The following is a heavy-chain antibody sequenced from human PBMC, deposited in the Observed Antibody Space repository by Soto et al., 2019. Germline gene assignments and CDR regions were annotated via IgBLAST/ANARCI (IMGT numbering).Heavy chain of an antibody. V-gene: IGHV3-30*03. J-gene: IGHJ4*02. Sequence: QVQLVESGGGVVQPGRSLGLYCATSGFTFSIYGMHWVRQAPGKGLEWVSVIEHDGNNKYYWDSVKGRFTISRDNSKNTLYLQKNSRRADETAVYNCAGPTADKAWDRLLRVPLAYWGQGTLVTVSS. D-gene: IGHD1-26*01. CDR2: IEHDGNNK. CDR3: AGPTADKAWDRLLRVPLAY. CDR1: GFTFSIYG.